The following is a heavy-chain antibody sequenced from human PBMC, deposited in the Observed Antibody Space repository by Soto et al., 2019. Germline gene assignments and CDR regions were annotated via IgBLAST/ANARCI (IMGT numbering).Heavy chain of an antibody. V-gene: IGHV1-69*01. Sequence: QVQLVQSGAEVKKPGSSVKVSCKASGDTFRSYSMSWVRQGPGHGLEWMGGIIPIFHTTNYAQQFQGRVTITADEVTSTIYLELSSLRSEDTAVYYCARVLEANGDGRWFDPWGQGTLVTVSS. CDR1: GDTFRSYS. CDR3: ARVLEANGDGRWFDP. D-gene: IGHD4-17*01. J-gene: IGHJ5*02. CDR2: IIPIFHTT.